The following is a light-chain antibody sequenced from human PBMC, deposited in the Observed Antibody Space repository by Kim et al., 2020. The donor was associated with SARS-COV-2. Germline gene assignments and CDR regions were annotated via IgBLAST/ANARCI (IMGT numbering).Light chain of an antibody. CDR2: DAS. CDR1: QSVKSY. Sequence: LSPGERATLSCRASQSVKSYLAWYQQKPGQAPRLLIYDASNRASAIPARFSGSGSGTDFTLTISGLEHEDFAVYYCQHRINWPLTFGGGTKVDIK. V-gene: IGKV3-11*01. J-gene: IGKJ4*01. CDR3: QHRINWPLT.